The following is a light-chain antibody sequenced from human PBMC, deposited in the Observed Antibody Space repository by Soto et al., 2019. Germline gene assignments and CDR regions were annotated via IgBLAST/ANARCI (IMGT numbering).Light chain of an antibody. J-gene: IGLJ2*01. Sequence: HSALTQPASVSGSPGQSITISCTGTSSDIGGYNYVSWYQQHPGKAPKLMIYDVSSRPSGVSNRFSGSKSGNTASLTISGLQAEYEADYYCSSYTSSRTVVFGGGTKLTVL. CDR1: SSDIGGYNY. V-gene: IGLV2-14*01. CDR2: DVS. CDR3: SSYTSSRTVV.